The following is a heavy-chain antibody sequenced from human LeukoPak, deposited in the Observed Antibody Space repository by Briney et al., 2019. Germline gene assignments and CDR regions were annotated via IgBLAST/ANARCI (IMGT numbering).Heavy chain of an antibody. CDR3: ARRRYCSSVSCYTGGFDY. CDR2: INHSGST. D-gene: IGHD2-2*02. Sequence: SETLSLTCAVYGGSFSGYYRSWIRQPPGKGLEWIGEINHSGSTNYNPSLKSRVTISVDTSKNQFSLKLSSVTAADTAVYYCARRRYCSSVSCYTGGFDYWGQGTLVTVSS. V-gene: IGHV4-34*01. J-gene: IGHJ4*02. CDR1: GGSFSGYY.